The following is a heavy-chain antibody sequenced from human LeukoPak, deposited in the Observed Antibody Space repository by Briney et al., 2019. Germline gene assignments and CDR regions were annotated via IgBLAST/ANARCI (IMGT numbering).Heavy chain of an antibody. CDR1: GGSISNKY. Sequence: SETLSLTCTVSGGSISNKYWSWIRQPPGKGLEWIGSIYHSGSTYYNPSLKSRVTISVDTSKNQFSLKLSSVTAADTAVYFCARAYRSSWYANWFDPWGQGTLVTVSS. D-gene: IGHD6-13*01. V-gene: IGHV4-38-2*02. CDR3: ARAYRSSWYANWFDP. CDR2: IYHSGST. J-gene: IGHJ5*02.